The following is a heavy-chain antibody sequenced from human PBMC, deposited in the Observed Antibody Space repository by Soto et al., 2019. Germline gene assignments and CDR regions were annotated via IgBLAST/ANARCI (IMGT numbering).Heavy chain of an antibody. CDR2: IIPIFGTA. CDR3: ATPGCRDPMPGYGMDV. CDR1: GGTFSSYA. J-gene: IGHJ6*02. Sequence: QVQLVQSGAEVKKPGSSVKVSCKASGGTFSSYAISWVRQAPGQGLEWMGGIIPIFGTAKYAQRFQGRVTMTADESTSTAYMELSSLRSEDTAVYYCATPGCRDPMPGYGMDVWCQGTTVTVS. V-gene: IGHV1-69*12. D-gene: IGHD1-1*01.